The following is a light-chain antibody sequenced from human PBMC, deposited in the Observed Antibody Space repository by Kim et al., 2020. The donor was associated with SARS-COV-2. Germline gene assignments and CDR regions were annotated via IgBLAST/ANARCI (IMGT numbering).Light chain of an antibody. CDR1: QSVSRN. CDR2: GAS. J-gene: IGKJ4*01. V-gene: IGKV3-15*01. Sequence: SVSPGDRATLSCRASQSVSRNLAWYHQTPGQAPRLLIYGASNRATSVPARFSGSGSETEFTLTISSLQSEDFAVYYCQQYNDWPLTFGGGTKLEI. CDR3: QQYNDWPLT.